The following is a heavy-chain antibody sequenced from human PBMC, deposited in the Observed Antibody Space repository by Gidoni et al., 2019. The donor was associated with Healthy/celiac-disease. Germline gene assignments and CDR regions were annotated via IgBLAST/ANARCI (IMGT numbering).Heavy chain of an antibody. CDR1: GGTFSSYA. CDR3: ARIRRGQLVTYFDY. J-gene: IGHJ4*02. D-gene: IGHD6-13*01. CDR2: IIPIFGTA. V-gene: IGHV1-69*01. Sequence: QVQLVQSGAEVKKPGSSVKLSCKASGGTFSSYAISWVRQAPGQGLEWMGGIIPIFGTANYAQKFQGRVTITADESTSTAYMELSSLRSEDTAVYYCARIRRGQLVTYFDYWGQGTLVTVSS.